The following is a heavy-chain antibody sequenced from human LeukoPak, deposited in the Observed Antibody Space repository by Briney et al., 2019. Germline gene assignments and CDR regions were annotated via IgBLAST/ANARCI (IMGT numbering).Heavy chain of an antibody. CDR2: VYTSGST. D-gene: IGHD4-23*01. J-gene: IGHJ4*02. CDR3: ARERDYGGTFDY. CDR1: GGSISSGSYC. V-gene: IGHV4-61*02. Sequence: KPSETLSLTCTVSGGSISSGSYCWSWIRQSAGKGLEWIGRVYTSGSTNYNPSLKSRVTISVDTPKNQFSLKLSSVTAADTAVYFCARERDYGGTFDYWGQGTLVTVSS.